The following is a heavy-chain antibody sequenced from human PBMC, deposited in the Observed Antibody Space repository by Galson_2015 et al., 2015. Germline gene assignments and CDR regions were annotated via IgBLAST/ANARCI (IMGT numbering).Heavy chain of an antibody. D-gene: IGHD3-3*01. CDR3: ARDFEWSPGYYYYCMDV. CDR1: GFTFSSYG. Sequence: SLRLSCAASGFTFSSYGMHWVRQAPGKGLEWVAVIWYDGSNKYYADSVKGRFTISRDNSKNTLYLQMNSLRAEDTAVYYCARDFEWSPGYYYYCMDVWGQRTTVTVSS. J-gene: IGHJ6*02. CDR2: IWYDGSNK. V-gene: IGHV3-33*01.